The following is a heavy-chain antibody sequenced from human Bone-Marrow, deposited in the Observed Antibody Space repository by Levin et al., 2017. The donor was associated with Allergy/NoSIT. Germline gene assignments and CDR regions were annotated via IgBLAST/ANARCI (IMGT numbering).Heavy chain of an antibody. CDR3: ARVVVVAATYDAFDI. CDR2: ISYDGSNK. Sequence: GESLKISCAASGFTFSSYAMHWVRQAPGKGLEWVAVISYDGSNKYYADSVKGRFTISRDNSKNTLYLQMNSLRAEDTAVYYCARVVVVAATYDAFDIWGQGTMVTVSS. CDR1: GFTFSSYA. V-gene: IGHV3-30-3*01. D-gene: IGHD2-15*01. J-gene: IGHJ3*02.